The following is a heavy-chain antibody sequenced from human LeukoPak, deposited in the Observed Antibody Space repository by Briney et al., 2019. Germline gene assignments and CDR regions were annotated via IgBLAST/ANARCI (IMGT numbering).Heavy chain of an antibody. J-gene: IGHJ4*02. Sequence: LPGGSLRLSCAASGFTFSTNGMSWVRQAPGKGLEWVSAIGNGGVYTYYADSVKGRFTISRDNSKNTLYLQMNSLRAEDTAVYYCAKDIYYYDKNYFDYWGLGTLVTVSS. V-gene: IGHV3-23*01. CDR1: GFTFSTNG. CDR3: AKDIYYYDKNYFDY. D-gene: IGHD3-22*01. CDR2: IGNGGVYT.